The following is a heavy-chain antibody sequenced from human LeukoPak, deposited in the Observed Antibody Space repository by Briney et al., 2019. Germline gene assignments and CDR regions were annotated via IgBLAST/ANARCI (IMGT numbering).Heavy chain of an antibody. Sequence: PGGSLRLSCAAPGFTFSSYSMNWVRQAPGEGLEWVSYISSSSSTIYYADSVKGRFTISRDNAKNSLYLQMNSLRAEDTAVYYRARDTRGQDNDAFDIWGQGTMVTVSS. D-gene: IGHD3-10*01. CDR2: ISSSSSTI. J-gene: IGHJ3*02. CDR1: GFTFSSYS. V-gene: IGHV3-48*01. CDR3: ARDTRGQDNDAFDI.